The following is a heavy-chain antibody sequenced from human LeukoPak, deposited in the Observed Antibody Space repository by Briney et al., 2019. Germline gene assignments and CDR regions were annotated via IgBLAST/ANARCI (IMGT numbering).Heavy chain of an antibody. D-gene: IGHD1-26*01. J-gene: IGHJ3*02. CDR2: ISSSSSYI. CDR1: GFTFSSYA. Sequence: SGGSLRLSCAASGFTFSSYAMHWVRQAPGKGLEWVSSISSSSSYIYYADSVKGRFTISRDNAKNSLYLQMNSLRAEDTAVYYCASTYSGSYPDAFDIWGQGTMVTVSS. V-gene: IGHV3-21*01. CDR3: ASTYSGSYPDAFDI.